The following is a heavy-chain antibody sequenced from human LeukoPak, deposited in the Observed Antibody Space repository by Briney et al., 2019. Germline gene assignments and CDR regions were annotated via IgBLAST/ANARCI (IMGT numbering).Heavy chain of an antibody. D-gene: IGHD3-10*01. CDR3: ARARLHHNYGSGTNFDY. Sequence: SQTLSLTCAISGDSVSSNSAAWNWIRQSPSRGLEWLGRTYYRSNWSNDYAISVRSRISINPDTSKNQFSLQLKSVTPEDTAVYYCARARLHHNYGSGTNFDYWGQGTLITVSS. CDR2: TYYRSNWSN. J-gene: IGHJ4*02. CDR1: GDSVSSNSAA. V-gene: IGHV6-1*01.